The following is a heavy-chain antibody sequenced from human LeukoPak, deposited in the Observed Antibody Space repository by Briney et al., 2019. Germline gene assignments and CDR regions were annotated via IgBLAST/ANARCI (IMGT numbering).Heavy chain of an antibody. CDR1: GGTFISYA. V-gene: IGHV1-69*05. CDR2: IIPIFGTA. Sequence: ASVKVSCKASGGTFISYAISWVRQAPGQGLEWMGGIIPIFGTANYAQKFQGRVTVTTDESTSTAYMGLSSRRSEDTAVYYCASRYFDWLSPLYYYYYMDVWGKGTTVTVSS. CDR3: ASRYFDWLSPLYYYYYMDV. D-gene: IGHD3-9*01. J-gene: IGHJ6*03.